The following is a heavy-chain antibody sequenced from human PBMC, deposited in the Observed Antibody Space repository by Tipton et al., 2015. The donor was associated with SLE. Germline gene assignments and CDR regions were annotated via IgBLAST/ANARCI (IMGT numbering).Heavy chain of an antibody. D-gene: IGHD6-13*01. CDR2: VYSSGTT. J-gene: IGHJ3*02. Sequence: TLSLTCTVSGASISSGSYYWNWIRQPAGKGLEWIGRVYSSGTTHYNFSLKSRVTISVDTSKNQFSLKLSSVTAADTAVYYCARDGGSSWSLDAFDTWGQGTMVTVSS. V-gene: IGHV4-61*02. CDR1: GASISSGSYY. CDR3: ARDGGSSWSLDAFDT.